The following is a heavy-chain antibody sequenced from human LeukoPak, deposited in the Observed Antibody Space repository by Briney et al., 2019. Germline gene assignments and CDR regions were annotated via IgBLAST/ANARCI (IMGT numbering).Heavy chain of an antibody. CDR1: GYTFTNYG. Sequence: GASVKVSCKASGYTFTNYGISWVRQAPGQGLEWMGWISAYNGNTNYAQKLQGRVTMTTDTPTSTAYMELRSLRSDDTAVYYCAKGGYDNYYYYYMDVWGKGTTVTVSS. V-gene: IGHV1-18*01. CDR3: AKGGYDNYYYYYMDV. J-gene: IGHJ6*03. D-gene: IGHD5-12*01. CDR2: ISAYNGNT.